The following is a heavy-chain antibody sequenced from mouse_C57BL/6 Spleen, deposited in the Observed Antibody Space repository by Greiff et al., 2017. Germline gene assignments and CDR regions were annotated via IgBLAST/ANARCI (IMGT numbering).Heavy chain of an antibody. D-gene: IGHD2-10*01. CDR1: GYTFTEYT. J-gene: IGHJ3*01. CDR3: ARHEAFYGNPFAY. Sequence: VQLQESGAELVKPGASVKLSCKASGYTFTEYTIHWVKQRSGQGLEWIGWFYPGSGSIKYNEKFKDKATLTADKAYSTFYMELSRLTSEASAVYFCARHEAFYGNPFAYWGQGTLVTVSA. V-gene: IGHV1-62-2*01. CDR2: FYPGSGSI.